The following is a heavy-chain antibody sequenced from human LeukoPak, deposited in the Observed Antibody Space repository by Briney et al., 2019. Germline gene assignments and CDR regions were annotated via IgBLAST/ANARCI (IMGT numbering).Heavy chain of an antibody. Sequence: PSQTLSLTCTDSGGSISSYYWSWIRQPPGKGLEWIGYIYYSGSTNYNPSLKSRVTISVDTSKNQFSLKLSSVTAADTAVYYCAAYDFGFEDAFDIWGQGTMVTVSS. CDR1: GGSISSYY. CDR3: AAYDFGFEDAFDI. CDR2: IYYSGST. D-gene: IGHD3-3*01. J-gene: IGHJ3*02. V-gene: IGHV4-59*08.